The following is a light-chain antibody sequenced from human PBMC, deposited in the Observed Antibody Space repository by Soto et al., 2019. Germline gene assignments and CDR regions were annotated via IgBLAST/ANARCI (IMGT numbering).Light chain of an antibody. CDR1: QSVSSSY. J-gene: IGKJ2*01. Sequence: EIVLTQSPGTLSLSPGERATLSCRASQSVSSSYLAWYQQKPGQAPRLLIYGASSRATGIPDRFSGSGSGTELTITISRLQPEDFAVYYCQQYGSSPSYPFGQRTKLQIK. CDR2: GAS. CDR3: QQYGSSPSYP. V-gene: IGKV3-20*01.